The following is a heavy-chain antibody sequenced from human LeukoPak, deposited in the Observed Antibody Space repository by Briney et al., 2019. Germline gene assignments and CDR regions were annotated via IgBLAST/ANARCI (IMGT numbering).Heavy chain of an antibody. V-gene: IGHV4-39*01. Sequence: PSETLSLTCTVSGDSISSSSYYWGWIRQPPGKGLEWIGNIYYTGSTYYNPSLKSRATISVATSKKQFSLRLNSVTAADTAVYYCALIAVQYNWFNPWGQGTLVTVS. D-gene: IGHD6-19*01. CDR2: IYYTGST. CDR1: GDSISSSSYY. CDR3: ALIAVQYNWFNP. J-gene: IGHJ5*02.